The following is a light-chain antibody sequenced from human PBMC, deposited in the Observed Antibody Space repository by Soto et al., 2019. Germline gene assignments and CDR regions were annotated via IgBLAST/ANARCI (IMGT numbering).Light chain of an antibody. V-gene: IGKV1-39*01. J-gene: IGKJ1*01. CDR3: QQSHSAWT. Sequence: DIQMTQSPSSLSASVGDRVTLTCRASQSISSFLNWYQQKPGKAPKVLIYGASSLQTGVPSRFSGSAYGTDFTLTISSLQPEDSATYYCQQSHSAWTFGQGTKVEI. CDR1: QSISSF. CDR2: GAS.